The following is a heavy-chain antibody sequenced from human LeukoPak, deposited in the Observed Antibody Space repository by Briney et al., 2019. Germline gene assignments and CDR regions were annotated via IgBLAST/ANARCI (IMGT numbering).Heavy chain of an antibody. V-gene: IGHV3-48*03. CDR3: ARSPDTLDADAFDI. CDR2: ITSGGTFI. Sequence: GGSLRLSCVASGFTFSSYEMNWVRQAPGKGLECVSYITSGGTFISYADSVKGRFTISRDNAKNSVYLQMTSLRAEDTAVYYCARSPDTLDADAFDIWGQGTMVNVSS. J-gene: IGHJ3*02. CDR1: GFTFSSYE.